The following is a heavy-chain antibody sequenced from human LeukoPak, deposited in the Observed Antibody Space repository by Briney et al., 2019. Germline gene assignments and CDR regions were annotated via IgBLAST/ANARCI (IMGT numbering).Heavy chain of an antibody. Sequence: ASVKVSCKASGGTFSSYAISWVRQAPGQGLEWMGGIIPIFGTANYAQKFQGRVTITADESTSTVYMELSSLRSEDTAVYYCARDQPHYYGSGSYYKYYYYGMDVWGQGTTVTVSS. CDR3: ARDQPHYYGSGSYYKYYYYGMDV. J-gene: IGHJ6*02. V-gene: IGHV1-69*13. CDR1: GGTFSSYA. D-gene: IGHD3-10*01. CDR2: IIPIFGTA.